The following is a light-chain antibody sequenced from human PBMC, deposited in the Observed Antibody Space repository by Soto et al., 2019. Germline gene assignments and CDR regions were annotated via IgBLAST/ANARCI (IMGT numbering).Light chain of an antibody. CDR2: GVS. V-gene: IGKV3-20*01. J-gene: IGKJ5*01. Sequence: EIVLTQSPGTLSLSPGERATLSCRASQSLSSNYLAWYQQKPGQAPRLLIYGVSSRATGVPVSFSGSGSGTDFTLTISRLEPEDFAVYYCQQYFSAPITFGQGTRLEIK. CDR3: QQYFSAPIT. CDR1: QSLSSNY.